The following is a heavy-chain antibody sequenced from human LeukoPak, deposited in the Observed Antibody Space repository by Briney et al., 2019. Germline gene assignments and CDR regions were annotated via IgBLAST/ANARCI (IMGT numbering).Heavy chain of an antibody. D-gene: IGHD2-15*01. V-gene: IGHV6-1*01. CDR3: SRDLWPVAPHWFDP. CDR1: GDSVSSNSAA. CDR2: TYYRSKWYN. J-gene: IGHJ5*02. Sequence: SQTLSLTCAISGDSVSSNSAAWNWIRQSPSRGLEWLGRTYYRSKWYNDYAVSVKSRITINPDTSKNQFSLQLNSVTPEDTAVYYCSRDLWPVAPHWFDPWGQGSLVTVSS.